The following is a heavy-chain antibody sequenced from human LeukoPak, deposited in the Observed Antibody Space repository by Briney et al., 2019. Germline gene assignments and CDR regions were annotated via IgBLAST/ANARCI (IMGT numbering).Heavy chain of an antibody. CDR2: ISSSGSTM. CDR3: TRGHPNMDTDAFDI. D-gene: IGHD5-18*01. J-gene: IGHJ3*02. Sequence: GGSLGLSCAASGFTFSNYEINWVRQAPGKGLEWVSYISSSGSTMYFADSVRGRFTISRDNAKNSLYLQMNSLRAEDTAVYYCTRGHPNMDTDAFDIWGQGTMVTVSP. V-gene: IGHV3-48*03. CDR1: GFTFSNYE.